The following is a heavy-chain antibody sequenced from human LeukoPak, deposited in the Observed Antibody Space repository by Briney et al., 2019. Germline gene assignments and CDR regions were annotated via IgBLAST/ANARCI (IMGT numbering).Heavy chain of an antibody. J-gene: IGHJ5*02. Sequence: GGSLRLSCAASGFTFSSYAMHWVRQAPGKGLEWVAVISYDGSNKYYADSVKGRFTISRDNSKNTLYLQMNSLRAEDTAVYYCARGGSSWYGRLVDPWGQGTLVTVSS. D-gene: IGHD6-13*01. V-gene: IGHV3-30-3*01. CDR2: ISYDGSNK. CDR3: ARGGSSWYGRLVDP. CDR1: GFTFSSYA.